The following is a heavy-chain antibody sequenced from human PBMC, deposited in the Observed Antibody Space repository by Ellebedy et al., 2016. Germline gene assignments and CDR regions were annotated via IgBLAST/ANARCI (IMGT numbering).Heavy chain of an antibody. CDR2: IDTAGET. CDR1: GFDFNIYD. CDR3: AKDTSGYYGGYFDF. J-gene: IGHJ4*02. V-gene: IGHV3-13*04. Sequence: GESLKISXAASGFDFNIYDMHWVRQAAGKGLEWVSSIDTAGETSYTGSVQGRFTVSRENAKNSVHLQMDRLRAGDTAVYYCAKDTSGYYGGYFDFWGQGTLVTVSS. D-gene: IGHD3-22*01.